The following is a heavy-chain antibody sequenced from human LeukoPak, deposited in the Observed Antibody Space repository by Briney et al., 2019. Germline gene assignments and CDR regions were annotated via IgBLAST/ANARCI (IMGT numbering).Heavy chain of an antibody. D-gene: IGHD2-2*01. CDR1: AGSISSYY. V-gene: IGHV4-59*08. CDR3: ARHCSSTSCYFFDS. Sequence: SETLSLTCTVSAGSISSYYWSWIPQPPGKGLEWIGHVYYSGSTNYNPSLTSRVTISVDTSKNQLSLKLSSVSAADTAVYYCARHCSSTSCYFFDSWGQGTLVTVSS. J-gene: IGHJ4*02. CDR2: VYYSGST.